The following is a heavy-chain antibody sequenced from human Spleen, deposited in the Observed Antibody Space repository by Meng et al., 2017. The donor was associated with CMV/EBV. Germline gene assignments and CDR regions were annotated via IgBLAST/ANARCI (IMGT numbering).Heavy chain of an antibody. CDR1: GGSISSSNW. V-gene: IGHV4-4*02. J-gene: IGHJ6*02. D-gene: IGHD4-11*01. CDR3: ARDGHDYSNRYYYYYYGMDV. CDR2: IYHSGST. Sequence: SETLSLTCAVSGGSISSSNWWSWVRQPPGKGLEWIGEIYHSGSTNYNPSLKSRVTISVDTSKNQFSLKLSSVTAADTAVYYCARDGHDYSNRYYYYYYGMDVWGQGTTVTVSS.